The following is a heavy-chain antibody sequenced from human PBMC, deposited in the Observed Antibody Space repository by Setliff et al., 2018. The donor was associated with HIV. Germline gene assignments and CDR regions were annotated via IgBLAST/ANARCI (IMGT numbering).Heavy chain of an antibody. CDR1: GYTFTRNA. CDR3: ARVTPYCGGDCFDAFDI. J-gene: IGHJ3*02. D-gene: IGHD2-21*02. Sequence: ASVKVSCKASGYTFTRNAMHWVRQAPGQRLEWMGWINTGNGNTKYSQKFQGRVTMTRNTSISTAYMELRSLGSEDTAVYFCARVTPYCGGDCFDAFDIWGQGTMVTVSS. V-gene: IGHV1-3*04. CDR2: INTGNGNT.